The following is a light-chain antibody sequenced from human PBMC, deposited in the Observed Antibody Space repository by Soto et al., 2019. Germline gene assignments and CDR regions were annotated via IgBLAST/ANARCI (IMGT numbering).Light chain of an antibody. CDR3: QQSYSTPVT. V-gene: IGKV1-39*01. Sequence: DIQRTQSPSSLSASVGDRVTITCRASQSISSYLNWYQQKPGKAPKLLIYAASSLQSGVPSRFSGSGSGTDFTLTISSLQPVDFATYYCQQSYSTPVTFGQGTKVEIK. J-gene: IGKJ1*01. CDR1: QSISSY. CDR2: AAS.